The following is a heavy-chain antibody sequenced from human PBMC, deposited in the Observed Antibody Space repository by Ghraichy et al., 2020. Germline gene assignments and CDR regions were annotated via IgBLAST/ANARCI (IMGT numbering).Heavy chain of an antibody. CDR1: GFTFSSYE. CDR2: ISSSGSTI. D-gene: IGHD1-26*01. V-gene: IGHV3-48*03. Sequence: GALRLSCAASGFTFSSYEMNWVRQAPGKGLEWVSYISSSGSTIYYADSVKGRFTISRDNAKNSLYLQMNSLRAEDTAVYYCARSGSYRNYFDYWGQGTLVTVSS. CDR3: ARSGSYRNYFDY. J-gene: IGHJ4*02.